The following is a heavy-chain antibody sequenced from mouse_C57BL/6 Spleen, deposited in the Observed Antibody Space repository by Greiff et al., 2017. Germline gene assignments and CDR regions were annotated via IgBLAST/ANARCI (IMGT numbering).Heavy chain of an antibody. Sequence: QVQLQQPGAELVMPGASVKLSCKASGYTFTSYWMHWVKQRPGQGLEWIGEIDPSDSYTNYNQKFKGKSTLTVDKSSSTAYMQLSRLTSEDSAVYYCARAYDGFAYWGQGTLFTVSA. CDR2: IDPSDSYT. D-gene: IGHD2-14*01. CDR1: GYTFTSYW. V-gene: IGHV1-69*01. CDR3: ARAYDGFAY. J-gene: IGHJ3*01.